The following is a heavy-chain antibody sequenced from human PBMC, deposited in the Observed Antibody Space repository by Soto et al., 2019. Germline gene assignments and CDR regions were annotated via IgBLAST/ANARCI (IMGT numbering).Heavy chain of an antibody. CDR1: GFTFSTYA. D-gene: IGHD3-3*01. Sequence: QVQLVESGGGVVQPGRSLILSCAASGFTFSTYALNWVRQAPGKGLEWVAIVLHDGSNKYYAASVKGRFTISRDNSKNTLYLQMNSLRVEATALYYCATAGVRDWQRTNWFDPWGQGTMVTVSA. J-gene: IGHJ5*02. CDR2: VLHDGSNK. CDR3: ATAGVRDWQRTNWFDP. V-gene: IGHV3-30-3*01.